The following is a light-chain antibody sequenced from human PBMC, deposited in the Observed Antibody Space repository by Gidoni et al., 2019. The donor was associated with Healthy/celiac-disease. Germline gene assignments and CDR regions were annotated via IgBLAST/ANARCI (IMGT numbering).Light chain of an antibody. CDR2: GAS. V-gene: IGKV3-20*01. Sequence: ESVLTQSRGTRSLSPGERATLSCRARQRASSSYFAWFQQNPGQAPRLLIYGASSRATGIQSMSSGSGSGTDFTLTISRLEPEYVAVYYCQQYGSSPPTYTFGQGTKLEIK. J-gene: IGKJ2*01. CDR3: QQYGSSPPTYT. CDR1: QRASSSY.